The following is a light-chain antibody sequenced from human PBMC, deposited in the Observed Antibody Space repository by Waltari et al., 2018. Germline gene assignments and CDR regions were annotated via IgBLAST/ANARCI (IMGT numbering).Light chain of an antibody. Sequence: DIEMTQSPSSLSASVGDRVTITCRASQSISSYLNWYQQKPGIAPKLLIYADYILQSGGPSRFSGSESGRDFTLIISSLQPEDFATYSCQQSYSHTRTFGQGTKVEIK. V-gene: IGKV1-39*01. CDR2: ADY. CDR3: QQSYSHTRT. J-gene: IGKJ1*01. CDR1: QSISSY.